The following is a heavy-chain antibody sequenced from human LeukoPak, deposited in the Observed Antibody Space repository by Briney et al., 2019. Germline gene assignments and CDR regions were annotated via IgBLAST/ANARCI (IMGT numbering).Heavy chain of an antibody. J-gene: IGHJ6*03. Sequence: GGSLGLSCAASGFIFSSYEMNWVRQAPGKGLEWVSYIDSSGGTIHYADSVKGRFTISRDNAKNSLYPQMNSLRVEDTADYYCARGVGRASYYYYMDVWGKGTTVTVSS. V-gene: IGHV3-48*03. D-gene: IGHD3-10*01. CDR1: GFIFSSYE. CDR3: ARGVGRASYYYYMDV. CDR2: IDSSGGTI.